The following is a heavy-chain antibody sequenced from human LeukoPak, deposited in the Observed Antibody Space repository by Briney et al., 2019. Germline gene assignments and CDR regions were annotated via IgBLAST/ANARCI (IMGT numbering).Heavy chain of an antibody. D-gene: IGHD5-24*01. CDR3: VRGDGREY. CDR2: ISSNGGST. J-gene: IGHJ4*02. V-gene: IGHV3-64*04. Sequence: GGSLRVSCSASGFTFSNYAMHWVRQAPGKGLEYVSAISSNGGSTYYADSVKGRFTISRDNSKNSLYLQMNSLRAEDTALYYCVRGDGREYWGQGTLVTVSS. CDR1: GFTFSNYA.